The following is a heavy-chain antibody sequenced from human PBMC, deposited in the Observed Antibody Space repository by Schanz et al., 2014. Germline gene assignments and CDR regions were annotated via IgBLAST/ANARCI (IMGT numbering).Heavy chain of an antibody. CDR2: IRYNGINE. J-gene: IGHJ4*02. Sequence: QVQLVESGGGVVQPGGSLRLSCAASGFTFSNYGLHWVRQAPGKGLEWVAFIRYNGINEYYVDSVKGRFTISRDNSKNTLYLQMSSLKTEDTAVYYCAKIGYGGLLNYYIDHWGQGTLVTVSS. CDR3: AKIGYGGLLNYYIDH. V-gene: IGHV3-30*02. CDR1: GFTFSNYG. D-gene: IGHD3-16*01.